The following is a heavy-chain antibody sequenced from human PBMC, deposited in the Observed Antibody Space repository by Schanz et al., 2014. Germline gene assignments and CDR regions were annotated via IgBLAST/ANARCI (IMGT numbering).Heavy chain of an antibody. V-gene: IGHV1-3*01. CDR2: INPANGNT. D-gene: IGHD6-13*01. CDR3: ARDLIAAAESWFDP. CDR1: GYSFTTYD. Sequence: QVQLVQSGAEVKKPGASVRVSCKASGYSFTTYDVNWVRQAPGQSLEWLGWINPANGNTHYSPRLNGRVSISSDTAASTVYLHFSSLKSDDTAVYYCARDLIAAAESWFDPWGQGTPXTVSS. J-gene: IGHJ5*02.